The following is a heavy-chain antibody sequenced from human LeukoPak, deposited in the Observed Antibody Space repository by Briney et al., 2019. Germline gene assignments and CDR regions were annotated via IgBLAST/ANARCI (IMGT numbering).Heavy chain of an antibody. V-gene: IGHV4-39*01. J-gene: IGHJ4*02. CDR2: IYYSGTT. Sequence: SETLSLTCTVSGGSISSSSYYWGWLRQPPGKGLEWIGSIYYSGTTYYNPSLRSRVTISIDTSKNQFSLKLSSVTAADTAVYYCARHYSSGWLPFDYWGQGTLVTVSS. D-gene: IGHD6-19*01. CDR1: GGSISSSSYY. CDR3: ARHYSSGWLPFDY.